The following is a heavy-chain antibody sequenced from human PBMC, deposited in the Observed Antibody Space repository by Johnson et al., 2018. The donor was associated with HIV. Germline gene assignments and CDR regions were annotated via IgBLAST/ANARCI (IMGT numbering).Heavy chain of an antibody. V-gene: IGHV3-23*04. CDR2: VSGGGGIT. D-gene: IGHD3-22*01. J-gene: IGHJ3*02. Sequence: VHLVESGGGWVQPGGSLRLSCVASGFTFSNCAMNWVRQAPGKVLEWVATVSGGGGITYYADSVKGRFSISRDNSNNTLSLQMDSLRVEDTAVYYCAKRLGFDNRGDQFDIWGQGAMFTVSS. CDR1: GFTFSNCA. CDR3: AKRLGFDNRGDQFDI.